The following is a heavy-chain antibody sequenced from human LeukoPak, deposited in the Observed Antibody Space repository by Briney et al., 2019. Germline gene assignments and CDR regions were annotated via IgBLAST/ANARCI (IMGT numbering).Heavy chain of an antibody. V-gene: IGHV3-30*02. CDR3: AKDIEAYCGNDCLNWFDP. CDR2: IRFDGSNK. D-gene: IGHD2-21*01. CDR1: GFTFSSYG. J-gene: IGHJ5*02. Sequence: PGGSLRLSCAASGFTFSSYGMHWVRQAPGKGLEWVAFIRFDGSNKYYADSVQGRFTISRDNSKNTLYLQMNSLRAEDTAVYYCAKDIEAYCGNDCLNWFDPWGQGTLVTVSS.